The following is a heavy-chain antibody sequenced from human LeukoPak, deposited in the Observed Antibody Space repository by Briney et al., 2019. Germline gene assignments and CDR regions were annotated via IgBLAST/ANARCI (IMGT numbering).Heavy chain of an antibody. J-gene: IGHJ4*02. Sequence: PGGSLRLSCAASGFTFSSYWMSWVRQAPGKGLEWVANIKQDGSEKYYVDSVEGRFTISRDNAKNSLYLQMNSLRAEDTAVYYCARDQEYKYSGSYYDYWGQGTLVTVSS. CDR2: IKQDGSEK. CDR3: ARDQEYKYSGSYYDY. D-gene: IGHD1-26*01. V-gene: IGHV3-7*01. CDR1: GFTFSSYW.